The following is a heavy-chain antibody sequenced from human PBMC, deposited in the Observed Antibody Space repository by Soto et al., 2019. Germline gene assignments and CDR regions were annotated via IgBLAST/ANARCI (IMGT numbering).Heavy chain of an antibody. V-gene: IGHV1-18*01. J-gene: IGHJ4*02. D-gene: IGHD6-13*01. Sequence: GASVKVSCKASGYTFTSYGISWVRQAPGQGLEWMGWISAYNGNTNYAQKLQGRVTMTTDTSTSTAYMELRSLRSDDTAVYYCARGPPTGSSWYVFPFDYWGQGTLVTVSS. CDR3: ARGPPTGSSWYVFPFDY. CDR2: ISAYNGNT. CDR1: GYTFTSYG.